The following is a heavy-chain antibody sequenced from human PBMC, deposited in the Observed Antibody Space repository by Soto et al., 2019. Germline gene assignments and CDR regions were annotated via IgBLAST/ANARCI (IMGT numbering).Heavy chain of an antibody. CDR3: ARVKKPFNWSPSILKSYYYGMDV. D-gene: IGHD1-1*01. V-gene: IGHV3-30-3*01. J-gene: IGHJ6*02. Sequence: GGSLRLSCAASGFTFRTFAMHWVRQAPGKGLEWVAVISNDGSNKYFLDSVKGRFTVSRDNSSNTLYLQMDSLRAEDTAVYYCARVKKPFNWSPSILKSYYYGMDVWGQGTTVTVSS. CDR2: ISNDGSNK. CDR1: GFTFRTFA.